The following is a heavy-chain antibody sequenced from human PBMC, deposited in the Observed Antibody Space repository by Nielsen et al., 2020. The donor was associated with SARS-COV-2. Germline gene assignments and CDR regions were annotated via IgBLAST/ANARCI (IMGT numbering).Heavy chain of an antibody. CDR2: ICAYNGNT. CDR1: GYTFTSYG. V-gene: IGHV1-18*01. D-gene: IGHD3-22*01. Sequence: ASVNVSCKDSGYTFTSYGISWVGQAPGQGLEGMGWICAYNGNTNYAQKLQGRVTMTTDTSTSTAYMELRSLRSDDTAVYYCARVGGYYYDSSGYREAVYYYGMDVWGQGTTVTVSS. CDR3: ARVGGYYYDSSGYREAVYYYGMDV. J-gene: IGHJ6*02.